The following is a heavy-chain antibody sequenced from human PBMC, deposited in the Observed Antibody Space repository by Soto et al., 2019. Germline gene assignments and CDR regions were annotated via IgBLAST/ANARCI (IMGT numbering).Heavy chain of an antibody. J-gene: IGHJ6*03. CDR2: IKQDGSEK. D-gene: IGHD1-20*01. CDR1: GFTFSSYW. V-gene: IGHV3-7*01. Sequence: GGSLRLSCAASGFTFSSYWMSWVRQAPGKGLEWVANIKQDGSEKYYVDSVKGRFTISRDNAKNSLYLQMNSLRAEDTAVYYCARDRWEITGTTTCYYYYYMDVWGKGTTVTVSS. CDR3: ARDRWEITGTTTCYYYYYMDV.